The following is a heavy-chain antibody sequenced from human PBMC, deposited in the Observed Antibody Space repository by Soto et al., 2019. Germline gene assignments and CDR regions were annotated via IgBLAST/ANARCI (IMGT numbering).Heavy chain of an antibody. Sequence: GGSLRLSCAASGFTFGIYAMSWVRQAPGKGLEWVSSISGSGGSIYYAHSVKGRFTISRDKAKNTLDLQMNSLRAEDTAVYHCARVAPEYSSTPRRFDFWGQGTLVTVSS. CDR2: ISGSGGSI. CDR3: ARVAPEYSSTPRRFDF. J-gene: IGHJ4*02. CDR1: GFTFGIYA. D-gene: IGHD6-13*01. V-gene: IGHV3-23*01.